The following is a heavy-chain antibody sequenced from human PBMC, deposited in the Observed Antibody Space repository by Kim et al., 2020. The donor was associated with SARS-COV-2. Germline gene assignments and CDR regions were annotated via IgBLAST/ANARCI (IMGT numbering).Heavy chain of an antibody. D-gene: IGHD6-13*01. Sequence: LKSRGTISVDTSKNQFSLKRSSVTAADTAVYYCARQPYSSSWYEPYYFDYWGQGTLVTVSS. V-gene: IGHV4-39*01. J-gene: IGHJ4*02. CDR3: ARQPYSSSWYEPYYFDY.